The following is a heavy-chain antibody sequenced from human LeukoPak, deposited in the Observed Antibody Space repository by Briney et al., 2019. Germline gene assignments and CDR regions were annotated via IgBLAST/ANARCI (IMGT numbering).Heavy chain of an antibody. Sequence: GASVKVSCKASGYTFTSYGISWVRQAPGQGLEWMGWISAYNGNTNYAQKLQGRVTMTTDTSTSTAYMELRSLRSDDTAVYYCARDLPEDTVLDIVVVPAAMRRYYYYGMDVWGQRTTVAVSS. D-gene: IGHD2-2*03. J-gene: IGHJ6*02. CDR3: ARDLPEDTVLDIVVVPAAMRRYYYYGMDV. CDR2: ISAYNGNT. V-gene: IGHV1-18*01. CDR1: GYTFTSYG.